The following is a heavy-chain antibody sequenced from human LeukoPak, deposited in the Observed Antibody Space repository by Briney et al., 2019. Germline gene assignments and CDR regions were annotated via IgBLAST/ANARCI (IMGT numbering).Heavy chain of an antibody. CDR1: GYTFTSYD. D-gene: IGHD2-2*01. Sequence: ASVKVSCKASGYTFTSYDINWVRQATGQGLEWMGWMNPNSGNTGYAQKFQGRVTITRNTSISTAYMELSSLRSEDTAMYYCARGKGEYQLPSGKGYYYYMDVWGKGTTVTVSS. CDR2: MNPNSGNT. V-gene: IGHV1-8*03. J-gene: IGHJ6*03. CDR3: ARGKGEYQLPSGKGYYYYMDV.